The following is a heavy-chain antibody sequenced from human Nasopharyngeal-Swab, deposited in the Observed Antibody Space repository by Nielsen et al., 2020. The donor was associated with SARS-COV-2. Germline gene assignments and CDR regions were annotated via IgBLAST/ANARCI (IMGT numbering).Heavy chain of an antibody. CDR3: ARDRDWELLRY. V-gene: IGHV1-69*13. D-gene: IGHD1-26*01. CDR1: GDTLTELS. J-gene: IGHJ4*02. CDR2: IIPIFGTA. Sequence: SVKVSCKVSGDTLTELSMHWVRQAPGKGLEWMGGIIPIFGTANYAQKFQGRVTITADESTSTAYMELSSLRSEDTAVYYCARDRDWELLRYWGQGTLVTVSS.